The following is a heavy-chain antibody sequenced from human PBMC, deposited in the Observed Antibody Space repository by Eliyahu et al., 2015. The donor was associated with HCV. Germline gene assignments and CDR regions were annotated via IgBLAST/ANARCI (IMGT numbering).Heavy chain of an antibody. Sequence: QVQLVESGGGVVQPGRSLRLSCAASGFTFSXFGXXWVRQAPXKGLEXXAFISYDGSYNXYPDSVKGRFTISRDNSKNTLYLQMDSLRAEDTAVYYCAKGFYYDSSGYFATHAFDIWGQGTMVTVSS. D-gene: IGHD3-22*01. V-gene: IGHV3-30*18. J-gene: IGHJ3*02. CDR2: ISYDGSYN. CDR1: GFTFSXFG. CDR3: AKGFYYDSSGYFATHAFDI.